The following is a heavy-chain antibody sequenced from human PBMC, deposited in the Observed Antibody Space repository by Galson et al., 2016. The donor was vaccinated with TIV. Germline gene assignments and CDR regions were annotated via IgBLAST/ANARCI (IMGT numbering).Heavy chain of an antibody. Sequence: QSGAEVKKPGDSLKISCKVSGHPLAELAIHWVRQAPGKGPEWMGGYDREAREIKYAWRFQGRVSLPDDTSTDTAYMVLTSLTADDTAVYYCATRGRVVGARDAVDVWGQGTLVSISS. CDR2: YDREAREI. D-gene: IGHD1-26*01. V-gene: IGHV1-24*01. CDR3: ATRGRVVGARDAVDV. CDR1: GHPLAELA. J-gene: IGHJ3*01.